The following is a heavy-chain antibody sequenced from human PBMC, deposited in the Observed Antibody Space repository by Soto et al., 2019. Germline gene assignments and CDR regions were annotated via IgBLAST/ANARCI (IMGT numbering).Heavy chain of an antibody. CDR3: AKGSSSVYYYYYGIDV. D-gene: IGHD6-6*01. CDR1: GYTFTGYY. CDR2: INPNSGGT. Sequence: ASVKVSCKASGYTFTGYYMHWVRQAPGQGLEWMGWINPNSGGTNYAQKFQGWVTMTRDTSISTAYMELSRLRSDDTAVYYCAKGSSSVYYYYYGIDVWGQGTTVTVSS. V-gene: IGHV1-2*04. J-gene: IGHJ6*02.